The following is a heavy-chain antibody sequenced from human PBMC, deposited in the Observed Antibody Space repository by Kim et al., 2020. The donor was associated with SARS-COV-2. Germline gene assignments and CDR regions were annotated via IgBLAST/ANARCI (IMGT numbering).Heavy chain of an antibody. CDR1: GFTFRSYA. J-gene: IGHJ6*02. Sequence: GGSLRLSCAASGFTFRSYAMSWVRQAPEKGLEWVSGISGSGDNTYYADSVKGRFTISRDNSKNTLYLQMNSLRAEDTAIYYCAKKGGPYGDSSTMDVWGQGTTVTVSS. V-gene: IGHV3-23*01. D-gene: IGHD4-17*01. CDR2: ISGSGDNT. CDR3: AKKGGPYGDSSTMDV.